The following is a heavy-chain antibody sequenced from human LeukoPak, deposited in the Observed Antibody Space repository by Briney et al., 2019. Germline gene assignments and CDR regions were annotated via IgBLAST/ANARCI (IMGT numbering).Heavy chain of an antibody. CDR2: ISAYNGNT. CDR1: GYTFTSYG. V-gene: IGHV1-18*01. D-gene: IGHD6-19*01. J-gene: IGHJ5*02. CDR3: ARLVGIPGYSSGWYSGWDNWFDP. Sequence: GASVKVSCKASGYTFTSYGISWVRQAPGQGLEWMGWISAYNGNTNYAQKLQGRVTITADESTSTAYMELSSLRSEDTAVHYCARLVGIPGYSSGWYSGWDNWFDPWGQGTLVTVSS.